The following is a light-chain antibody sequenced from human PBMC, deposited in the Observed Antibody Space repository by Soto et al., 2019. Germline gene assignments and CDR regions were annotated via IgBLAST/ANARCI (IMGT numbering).Light chain of an antibody. Sequence: EIVMTQSRATLSVPPGERATLSCTASHYVYSNVAWFQQRPGQAPRLLIYRASTRATGTPARFSGSGSGTEFTLTITSLQSEDFALYYCQQYHNLWTFGQGTEVEIK. J-gene: IGKJ1*01. CDR1: HYVYSN. V-gene: IGKV3-15*01. CDR3: QQYHNLWT. CDR2: RAS.